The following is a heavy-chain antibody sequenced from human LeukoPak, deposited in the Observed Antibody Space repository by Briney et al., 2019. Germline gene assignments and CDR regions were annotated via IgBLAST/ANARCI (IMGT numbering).Heavy chain of an antibody. CDR2: ISYDGSNK. V-gene: IGHV3-30*18. J-gene: IGHJ3*02. CDR3: AKDLRRRYYFGSGSRGGTFDI. D-gene: IGHD3-10*01. Sequence: GRSLRLSCAASGFMFSNYGMQWVRQAPGRGLEWVAVISYDGSNKYYADSVKGRFTISRDNSKNTLYLQMNSLRAEDTAVYYCAKDLRRRYYFGSGSRGGTFDIWGQGTMVTVSS. CDR1: GFMFSNYG.